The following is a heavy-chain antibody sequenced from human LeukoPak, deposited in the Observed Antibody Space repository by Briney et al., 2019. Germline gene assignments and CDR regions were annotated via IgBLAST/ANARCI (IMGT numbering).Heavy chain of an antibody. Sequence: PGESLKISCQGSGYTFTSYWIGWVRQMPVKGLEWMGSIYPGDSDTKCSPSFQGQVTISVDKSTNTAHLQWKSLKASDTAMYYCARGDVVRGVSWFDSWGQGALVTVSS. CDR2: IYPGDSDT. D-gene: IGHD2-21*02. V-gene: IGHV5-51*01. J-gene: IGHJ5*01. CDR3: ARGDVVRGVSWFDS. CDR1: GYTFTSYW.